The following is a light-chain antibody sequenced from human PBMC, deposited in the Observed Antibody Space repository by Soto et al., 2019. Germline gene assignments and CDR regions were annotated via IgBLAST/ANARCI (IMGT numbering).Light chain of an antibody. J-gene: IGLJ2*01. CDR3: LLSYSGAHVV. V-gene: IGLV7-46*01. Sequence: QAVVTQEPSLTVSPGGTVTLPGRYRTGAVTSGHYPYWFQQKPGQAPRTLIYDTSNKHSWTPARFSGSLLGGKAALTLSGAQPEDEAEYYCLLSYSGAHVVFGGGTKVTVL. CDR2: DTS. CDR1: TGAVTSGHY.